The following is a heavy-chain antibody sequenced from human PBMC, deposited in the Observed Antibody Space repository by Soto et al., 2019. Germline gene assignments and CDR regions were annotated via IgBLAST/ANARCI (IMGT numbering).Heavy chain of an antibody. CDR2: INPNSGGT. CDR1: GYTFTGYY. V-gene: IGHV1-2*04. J-gene: IGHJ4*02. Sequence: QVQLVQSGAEVKKPVASVKVSCKASGYTFTGYYMHWVRQAPGQGVEWMGWINPNSGGTNYAQKVQGWVTMTRDTSISTAYMERSSLRSDDTAVYSCARAHCGGDCYSGFDYWVQGTLVTVSS. CDR3: ARAHCGGDCYSGFDY. D-gene: IGHD2-21*02.